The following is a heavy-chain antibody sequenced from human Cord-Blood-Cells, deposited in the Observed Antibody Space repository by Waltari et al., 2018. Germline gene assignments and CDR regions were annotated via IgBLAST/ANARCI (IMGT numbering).Heavy chain of an antibody. CDR3: TQEGQDY. V-gene: IGHV3-73*02. CDR1: GFTFSGPA. J-gene: IGHJ4*02. Sequence: VQLVEAGGGLVQPGGSLKLSCAASGFTFSGPAMHWVRQASGKGLEWVGRIRSKANSYATAYAASVKGRFTISRDDSKNTAYLQMNSLKTEDTAVYYCTQEGQDYWGQGTLVTVSS. CDR2: IRSKANSYAT.